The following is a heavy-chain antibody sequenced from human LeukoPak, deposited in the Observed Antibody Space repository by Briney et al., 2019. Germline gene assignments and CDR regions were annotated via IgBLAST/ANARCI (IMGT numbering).Heavy chain of an antibody. J-gene: IGHJ4*02. V-gene: IGHV3-9*01. CDR3: AKGEARGYSCGSDY. D-gene: IGHD5-18*01. CDR2: ISWNSGTI. CDR1: GFTLDDYA. Sequence: GGSLRLSCAASGFTLDDYAMHWVRQAPGKGLEWVSGISWNSGTIGYADSVKGRFTISRDNAKNSLYLQMNSLRAEDTALYYCAKGEARGYSCGSDYWGQGTLVTVSS.